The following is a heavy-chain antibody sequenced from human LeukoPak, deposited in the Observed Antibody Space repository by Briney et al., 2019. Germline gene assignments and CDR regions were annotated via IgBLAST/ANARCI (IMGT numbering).Heavy chain of an antibody. J-gene: IGHJ4*02. V-gene: IGHV3-23*01. CDR1: GFTFSSYA. CDR3: AKEPAQGIGWSYHYFDY. CDR2: ISGSGGST. D-gene: IGHD3-16*02. Sequence: GGSLRLSCAASGFTFSSYAMSWVRRAPGKGLEWVSAISGSGGSTYYADSVKGRFTISRDNSKNTLYLQMNSLSAEDTAVYYCAKEPAQGIGWSYHYFDYWGQGTLVTVSS.